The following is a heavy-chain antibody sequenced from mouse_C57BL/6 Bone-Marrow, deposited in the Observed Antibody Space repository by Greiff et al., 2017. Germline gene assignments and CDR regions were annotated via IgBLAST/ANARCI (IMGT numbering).Heavy chain of an antibody. D-gene: IGHD1-1*01. V-gene: IGHV1-50*01. CDR3: ARLYGSSYVGFAY. CDR1: GYTFTSYW. CDR2: IDPSDSYT. J-gene: IGHJ3*01. Sequence: QVQLQQPGAELVKPGASVKLSCKASGYTFTSYWMQWVKQRPGQGLEWIGEIDPSDSYTNYNQKFKGKATLTVDTSSRTAYMQLSSLTSEDSAVYYCARLYGSSYVGFAYCGQGTLVTGSA.